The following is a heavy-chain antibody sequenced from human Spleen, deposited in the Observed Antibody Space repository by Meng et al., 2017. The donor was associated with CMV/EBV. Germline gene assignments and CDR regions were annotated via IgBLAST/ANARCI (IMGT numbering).Heavy chain of an antibody. Sequence: LSCAASGFTCTGYYMSWIRQAPGKGLEWVSSINVSGGSIYYADSLKGRVTISRDNAKNSVYLQMNSLRAEDTAVYYCARTRGFLFDHWGQGALVTVSS. D-gene: IGHD2-21*01. J-gene: IGHJ4*02. CDR3: ARTRGFLFDH. CDR2: INVSGGSI. CDR1: GFTCTGYY. V-gene: IGHV3-11*01.